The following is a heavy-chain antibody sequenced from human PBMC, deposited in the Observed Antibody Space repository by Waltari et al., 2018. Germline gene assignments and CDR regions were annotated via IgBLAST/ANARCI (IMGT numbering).Heavy chain of an antibody. CDR3: ARKYCTGGVCSPNWFDP. CDR1: GGSISSHY. Sequence: QVQLQESGPGLVKPSETLSLTCTVSGGSISSHYWSWIRQPPGKGLEWIGYIYYSGSTNYNPSLKSRVTISVDTSKNQFSLKLSSVTAADTAVYYCARKYCTGGVCSPNWFDPWGQGTLVTVSS. CDR2: IYYSGST. D-gene: IGHD2-8*02. V-gene: IGHV4-59*11. J-gene: IGHJ5*02.